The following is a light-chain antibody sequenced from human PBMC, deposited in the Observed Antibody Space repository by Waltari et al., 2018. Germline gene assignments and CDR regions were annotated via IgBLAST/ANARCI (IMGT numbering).Light chain of an antibody. V-gene: IGLV2-14*04. CDR3: SSYTSNNIWV. CDR2: DVS. CDR1: SSDVGGYNY. Sequence: QSITISCTGTSSDVGGYNYVSWYQQHPGKAPKFMIYDVSQRPSGVSNRFSGSKSGNTASLTISGLQAEDEADYYCSSYTSNNIWVFGGGTKLTVL. J-gene: IGLJ3*02.